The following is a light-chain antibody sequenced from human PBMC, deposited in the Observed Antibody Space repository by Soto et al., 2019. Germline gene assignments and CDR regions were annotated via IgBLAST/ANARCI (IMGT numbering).Light chain of an antibody. Sequence: AIQLTQSPSSLSASVGDRVTIPCRASQGIRSALGWYQQKPGTATTLLIYDASTLESGVPSRFSGSGFGTYLTLTISTLQHADFGTYYCQQYNSYSWTFGQGTKVDIK. CDR2: DAS. J-gene: IGKJ1*01. CDR1: QGIRSA. CDR3: QQYNSYSWT. V-gene: IGKV1-13*02.